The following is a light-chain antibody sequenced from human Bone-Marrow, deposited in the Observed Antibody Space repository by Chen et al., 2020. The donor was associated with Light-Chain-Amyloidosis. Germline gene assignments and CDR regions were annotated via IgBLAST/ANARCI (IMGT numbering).Light chain of an antibody. CDR2: EAK. Sequence: QSALTQPASVSGSPGQSLTLSCTGSSSDVGTYNLVSWYQHPPGKAPKLIIYEAKKRPSGVSNRFSGSRSGYTASLTISGLQAEDEADYYCCSYAGRGKMFGGGTKLTVL. CDR3: CSYAGRGKM. J-gene: IGLJ3*02. CDR1: SSDVGTYNL. V-gene: IGLV2-23*01.